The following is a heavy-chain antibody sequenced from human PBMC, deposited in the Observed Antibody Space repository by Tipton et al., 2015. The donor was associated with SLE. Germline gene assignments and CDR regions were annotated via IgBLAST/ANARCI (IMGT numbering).Heavy chain of an antibody. J-gene: IGHJ5*02. CDR1: GGSISSGGYY. CDR2: IYYSGST. Sequence: TLSLTCTVSGGSISSGGYYWSWIRQHPGKGLEWIGYIYYSGSTYYNPSLKSRVTISVGTSKNQFSLKLSSVTAADTAVYYCARGPYCSITSCPIWFDPWGQGTLITVSS. CDR3: ARGPYCSITSCPIWFDP. D-gene: IGHD2-2*01. V-gene: IGHV4-31*03.